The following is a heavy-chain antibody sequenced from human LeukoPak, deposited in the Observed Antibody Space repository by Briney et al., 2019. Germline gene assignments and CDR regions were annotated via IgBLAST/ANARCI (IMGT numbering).Heavy chain of an antibody. D-gene: IGHD3-10*01. CDR1: GGTFSSYA. CDR3: AGAVWDGSGSSGGSYYYYYYGMDV. Sequence: SVKVSCKASGGTFSSYAISWVRQAPGQGLEWMGRIIPILGIANYAQKFQGRVTITADKSTSTAYMELSSLRSEDTAVYYCAGAVWDGSGSSGGSYYYYYYGMDVWGQGTTVTVSS. CDR2: IIPILGIA. J-gene: IGHJ6*02. V-gene: IGHV1-69*04.